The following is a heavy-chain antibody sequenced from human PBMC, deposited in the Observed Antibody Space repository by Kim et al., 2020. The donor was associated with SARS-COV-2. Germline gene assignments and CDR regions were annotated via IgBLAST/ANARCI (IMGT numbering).Heavy chain of an antibody. J-gene: IGHJ1*01. V-gene: IGHV3-23*01. Sequence: GGSLRLSCAASGFTFNSYAMSWVRQAPGKGLEWVSGIRQSGGNTEYADSVKGRFSISRDNSKNTLYLQINRLRAEDTAVYYCAKVTSGSSGWFEYFQRWGQGTLVTVSS. CDR1: GFTFNSYA. CDR2: IRQSGGNT. D-gene: IGHD6-19*01. CDR3: AKVTSGSSGWFEYFQR.